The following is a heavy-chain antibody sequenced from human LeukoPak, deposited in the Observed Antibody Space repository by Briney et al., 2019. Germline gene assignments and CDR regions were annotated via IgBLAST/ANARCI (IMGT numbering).Heavy chain of an antibody. V-gene: IGHV4-34*01. CDR1: GGSFSGYY. Sequence: SETLSLTCAVYGGSFSGYYWSWIRQPPGKGMEWIGEINHSGSTNYNPSLKSRATMSVHTSKNHSPLKLNSVTAADTAVYYCARGRAGGYSYTSFDYWGQGNLVTASS. J-gene: IGHJ4*02. CDR2: INHSGST. CDR3: ARGRAGGYSYTSFDY. D-gene: IGHD5-18*01.